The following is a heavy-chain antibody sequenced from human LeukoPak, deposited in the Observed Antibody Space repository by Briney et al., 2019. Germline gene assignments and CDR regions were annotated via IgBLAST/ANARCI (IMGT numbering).Heavy chain of an antibody. CDR2: ISAYNGNT. Sequence: ASVKVSCKASGYTFTSYGISWVRQAPGQGLEWMGWISAYNGNTNYAQKLQGRVTMTTDTSTSTAYMELRSLRSDDTAVYHCARDSSGYYIDAFDIWGQGTMVTVSS. D-gene: IGHD3-22*01. CDR1: GYTFTSYG. V-gene: IGHV1-18*01. J-gene: IGHJ3*02. CDR3: ARDSSGYYIDAFDI.